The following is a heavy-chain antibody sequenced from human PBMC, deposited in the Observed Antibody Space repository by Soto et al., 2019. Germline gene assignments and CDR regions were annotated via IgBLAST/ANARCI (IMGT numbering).Heavy chain of an antibody. Sequence: QVQLVQSGAEVKKPGASVKVSCKASGYTFTSYDINWVRQATGQGLEWMGWMNPNSGNTGYAQKFQGRVTMTRNTSISTAYMELSSLRSEDTAVYYCAREGAMILGLTYYYMDVWGKGTTVTVSS. D-gene: IGHD1-26*01. CDR2: MNPNSGNT. CDR1: GYTFTSYD. J-gene: IGHJ6*03. CDR3: AREGAMILGLTYYYMDV. V-gene: IGHV1-8*01.